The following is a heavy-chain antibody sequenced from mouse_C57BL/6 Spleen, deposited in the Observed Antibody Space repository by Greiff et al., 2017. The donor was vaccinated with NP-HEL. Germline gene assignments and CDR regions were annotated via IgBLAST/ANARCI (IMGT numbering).Heavy chain of an antibody. D-gene: IGHD1-1*01. J-gene: IGHJ4*01. V-gene: IGHV1-50*01. Sequence: QVQLQQPGAELVKPGASVKLSCKASGYTFTSYWMQWVKQRPGPGLEWIGEIDPSDSYTNYNQKFKGKATLTVDTSSSTAYMQLSSLTSEDSAVYYCAPTTVAMDYWGQGTSVTVSS. CDR1: GYTFTSYW. CDR3: APTTVAMDY. CDR2: IDPSDSYT.